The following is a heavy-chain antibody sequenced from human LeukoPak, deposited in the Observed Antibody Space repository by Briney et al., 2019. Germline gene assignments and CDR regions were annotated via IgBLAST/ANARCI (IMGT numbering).Heavy chain of an antibody. J-gene: IGHJ4*02. V-gene: IGHV5-51*01. CDR3: VRLSTVTTSGADF. CDR2: IHPGDSAT. CDR1: GYSFTDYW. D-gene: IGHD4-17*01. Sequence: GESLSISCKGSGYSFTDYWIGWVRQMPGRGLEWMAIIHPGDSATRYSPSLQGQGTISVDKSMNVAYLQWSRLKASDTAMYYCVRLSTVTTSGADFWGQGTLVTVSS.